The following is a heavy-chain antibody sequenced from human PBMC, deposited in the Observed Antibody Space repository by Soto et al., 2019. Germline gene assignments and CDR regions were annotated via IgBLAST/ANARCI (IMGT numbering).Heavy chain of an antibody. Sequence: SETLSLTCSVSGGSVSDKTYYWSWIRQPPGKRLEWIGYVYYSGTTNYNPSLKSRVTISVGLSKNRFSLRLSSVTTADTALYYCARTTAVPNTLRSRYFFDYWGQGTLVTVSS. CDR1: GGSVSDKTYY. D-gene: IGHD4-17*01. CDR3: ARTTAVPNTLRSRYFFDY. CDR2: VYYSGTT. J-gene: IGHJ4*02. V-gene: IGHV4-61*01.